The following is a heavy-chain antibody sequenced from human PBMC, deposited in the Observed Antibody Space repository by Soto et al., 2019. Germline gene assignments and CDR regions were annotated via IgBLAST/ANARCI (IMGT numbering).Heavy chain of an antibody. V-gene: IGHV3-49*04. CDR3: TRDLLKDILTGYYLYYYYYGMDV. CDR2: IRSKAYGGTT. J-gene: IGHJ6*02. Sequence: GESLKISFTASGFTFGDYAMSWVRQAPGKGLEWVGFIRSKAYGGTTEYAASVKGRFTISRDDSKSIAYLQMNSLKTEDTAVYYCTRDLLKDILTGYYLYYYYYGMDVWGQGTTVTVSS. CDR1: GFTFGDYA. D-gene: IGHD3-9*01.